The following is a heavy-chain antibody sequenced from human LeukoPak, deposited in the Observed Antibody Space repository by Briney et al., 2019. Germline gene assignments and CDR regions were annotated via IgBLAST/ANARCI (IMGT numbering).Heavy chain of an antibody. CDR1: GFTFDDYA. Sequence: PGGSLRLSCAASGFTFDDYAMHWVRQAPGKGLEWVSGISWNSGSIDYADSVKGRFTISRDNSKNTVYVQMNSLRPEDTAVYYCAKDEGLQFIDYWGQGTMVTVSS. V-gene: IGHV3-9*01. J-gene: IGHJ4*02. CDR3: AKDEGLQFIDY. D-gene: IGHD5-24*01. CDR2: ISWNSGSI.